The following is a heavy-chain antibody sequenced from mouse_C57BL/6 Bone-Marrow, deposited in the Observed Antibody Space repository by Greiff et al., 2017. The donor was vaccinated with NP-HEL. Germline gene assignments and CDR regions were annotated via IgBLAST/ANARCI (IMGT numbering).Heavy chain of an antibody. CDR3: ARRSSGYGGGYYAMDY. J-gene: IGHJ4*01. Sequence: VQLQQSGPELVKPGASVKISCKASGYTFTDYYMNWVKQSHGKSLEWIGDINPNNGGTSYNQKFKGKATLTVDKSSSTAYMELRSLTSEDSAVYYCARRSSGYGGGYYAMDYWGQGTSVTVSS. D-gene: IGHD3-2*02. V-gene: IGHV1-26*01. CDR1: GYTFTDYY. CDR2: INPNNGGT.